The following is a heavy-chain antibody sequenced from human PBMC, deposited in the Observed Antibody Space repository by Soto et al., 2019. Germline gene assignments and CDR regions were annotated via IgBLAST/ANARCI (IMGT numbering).Heavy chain of an antibody. CDR1: GFTFSDHY. CDR3: ASAEPPFQH. V-gene: IGHV3-72*01. Sequence: EVQLVESGGGLVQPGGSLRLSCAASGFTFSDHYMDWVRQAPGKGLEWVGRSRNKANSYATEYIASVKGRFTNSRDDSRNSLYLQMNSLKTEDTAVYYCASAEPPFQHWGQGTLVTVSS. J-gene: IGHJ1*01. D-gene: IGHD1-26*01. CDR2: SRNKANSYAT.